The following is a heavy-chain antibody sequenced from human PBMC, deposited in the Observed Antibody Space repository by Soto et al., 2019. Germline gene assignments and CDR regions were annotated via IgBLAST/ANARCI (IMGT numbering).Heavy chain of an antibody. J-gene: IGHJ4*02. CDR3: ARDRGGIDY. CDR1: GGSISSYY. V-gene: IGHV4-59*01. D-gene: IGHD3-16*01. CDR2: IYYSGST. Sequence: PSETLSLTCTVSGGSISSYYWSWIRQPPGKGLEWIGYIYYSGSTNYNPSLKSRVTISVDTSKNQFSLKLSPVTAADTAVYYCARDRGGIDYWGQGTLVTVSS.